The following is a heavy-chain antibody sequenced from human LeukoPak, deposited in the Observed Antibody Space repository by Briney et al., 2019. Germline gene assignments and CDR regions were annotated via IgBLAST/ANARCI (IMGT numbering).Heavy chain of an antibody. CDR1: GGSFSGYS. D-gene: IGHD4-17*01. CDR3: ARGRDYGDYVYYYYGMDV. V-gene: IGHV4-30-2*01. J-gene: IGHJ6*02. Sequence: PSETLSLTCAVYGGSFSGYSWSWIRQPPGKGLEWIGYIYHSGSTYYNPSLKSRVTISVDRSKNQFSLKLSSVTAADTAVYYCARGRDYGDYVYYYYGMDVWGQGTTVTVSS. CDR2: IYHSGST.